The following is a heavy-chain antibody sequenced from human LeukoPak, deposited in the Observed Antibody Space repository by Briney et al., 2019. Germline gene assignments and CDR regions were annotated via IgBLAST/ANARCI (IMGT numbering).Heavy chain of an antibody. CDR1: GFTFSDYY. Sequence: GGSLRLSCAASGFTFSDYYMSWIHQAPGKGLEWVSYISSSGSTIYYADSVKGRFTISRDNAKNSLYLQMNSLRAEDTAVYYCANGVVGAIYAFDIWGQGTMVTVSS. CDR2: ISSSGSTI. D-gene: IGHD1-26*01. V-gene: IGHV3-11*01. CDR3: ANGVVGAIYAFDI. J-gene: IGHJ3*02.